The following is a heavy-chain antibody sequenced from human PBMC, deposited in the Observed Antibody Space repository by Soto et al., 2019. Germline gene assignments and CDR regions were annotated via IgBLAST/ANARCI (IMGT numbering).Heavy chain of an antibody. D-gene: IGHD2-15*01. CDR1: GGSISSYY. J-gene: IGHJ4*02. Sequence: SETLSLTCTVSGGSISSYYWSWIRQPPGKGLEWIGYIYYSGSTNYNPSLKSRVTISVVTSKNQFSLKLSSVTAADTAVYYCARYDRYCSGGSCYSYEASDYWGQGTLVTVSS. V-gene: IGHV4-59*01. CDR3: ARYDRYCSGGSCYSYEASDY. CDR2: IYYSGST.